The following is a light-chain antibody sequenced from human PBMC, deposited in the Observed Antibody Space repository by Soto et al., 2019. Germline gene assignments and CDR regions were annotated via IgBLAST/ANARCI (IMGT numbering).Light chain of an antibody. CDR3: HQRNK. Sequence: VLTQSPATLSLSPGERATLSCRASQFLSSYLAWYQQKPGQPPRLLIYDTSNRAAGVPARFSGSWSGTDFTLTISSLEPEDFAVYFCHQRNKFGQGTRLEIK. CDR2: DTS. V-gene: IGKV3-11*01. J-gene: IGKJ5*01. CDR1: QFLSSY.